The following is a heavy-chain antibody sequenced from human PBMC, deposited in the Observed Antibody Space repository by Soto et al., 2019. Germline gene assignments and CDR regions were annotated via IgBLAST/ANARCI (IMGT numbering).Heavy chain of an antibody. CDR1: GFTLTSAD. CDR2: IVGGSGST. D-gene: IGHD3-3*01. Sequence: QMQLMQSGPEVKKPGTSVKVSCKASGFTLTSADVQWVRQTRGQRLEWIGWIVGGSGSTNYAQQFQGRLAITRDMSTSTVYMDLSSLRSEDTAVYYCAADWSNRPFDFWGQGTLVTVSS. J-gene: IGHJ4*02. V-gene: IGHV1-58*01. CDR3: AADWSNRPFDF.